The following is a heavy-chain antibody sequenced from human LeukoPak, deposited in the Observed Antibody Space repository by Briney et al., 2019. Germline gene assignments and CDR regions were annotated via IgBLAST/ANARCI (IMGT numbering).Heavy chain of an antibody. CDR2: INQGGNT. CDR1: GGSFGNYY. Sequence: PSETLPLTCTVYGGSFGNYYWSWIRQPPGKGLEWIAEINQGGNTNYNPSLKSRVTISLDTSKNQFSLKLSSVSAADTAVYYCAIGPGGYYFGYWGQGTLVTVSS. D-gene: IGHD3-3*01. J-gene: IGHJ4*02. CDR3: AIGPGGYYFGY. V-gene: IGHV4-34*01.